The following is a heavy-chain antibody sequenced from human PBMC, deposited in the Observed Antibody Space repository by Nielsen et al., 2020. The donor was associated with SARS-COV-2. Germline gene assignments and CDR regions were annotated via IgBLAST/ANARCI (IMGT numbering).Heavy chain of an antibody. D-gene: IGHD2/OR15-2a*01. Sequence: WIRQPPGKGLEWIGEITHTGDASYNPSLKSRVTLSVDTSKNQFSLRLNSVTAADTAVYFCARGKRSFSGAFLNFYHYYYMDVWGKGTTVTVSS. V-gene: IGHV4-34*01. CDR3: ARGKRSFSGAFLNFYHYYYMDV. CDR2: ITHTGDA. J-gene: IGHJ6*03.